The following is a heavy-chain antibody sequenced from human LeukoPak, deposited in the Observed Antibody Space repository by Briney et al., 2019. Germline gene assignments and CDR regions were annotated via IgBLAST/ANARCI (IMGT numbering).Heavy chain of an antibody. CDR2: IWYDGSNK. CDR3: ARRNYDSNGKRPKGFDP. CDR1: GFTFSSYG. Sequence: GGSLRLSCAASGFTFSSYGMHWVRQAPGKGLEWVAVIWYDGSNKYYADSVKGRFTISRDNSKNTLYLQMNSLRAEDTAVYYCARRNYDSNGKRPKGFDPWGQGTLVTVSS. J-gene: IGHJ5*02. D-gene: IGHD3-22*01. V-gene: IGHV3-33*01.